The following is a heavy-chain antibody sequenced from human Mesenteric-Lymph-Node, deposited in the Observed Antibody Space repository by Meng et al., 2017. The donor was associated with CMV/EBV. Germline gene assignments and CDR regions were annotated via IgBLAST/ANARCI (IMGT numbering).Heavy chain of an antibody. D-gene: IGHD6-6*01. V-gene: IGHV3-53*01. CDR1: GFTFDDYA. J-gene: IGHJ4*02. CDR2: IYAGGTT. Sequence: GGSLRLSCAASGFTFDDYAMHWVRQAPGKGLEWVSVIYAGGTTYYADSVKGRFTISISRDNSKNTLYLQMNSLRAEDTAVYYCARVKYSSSSDFDYWGQGTLVTVSS. CDR3: ARVKYSSSSDFDY.